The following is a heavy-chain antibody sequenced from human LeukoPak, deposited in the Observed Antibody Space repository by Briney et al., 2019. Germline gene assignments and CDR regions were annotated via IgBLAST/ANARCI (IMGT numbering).Heavy chain of an antibody. D-gene: IGHD5-18*01. CDR3: AKTMCENSHGPRVCWFDP. CDR2: VYYSGST. Sequence: PSETLSLTCTVSGGSIRNNYWIWFRQSPGKGLEWIGYVYYSGSTNYNPSLKSRVKISVDMSKNQFSLKLSSVTAADTAVYYCAKTMCENSHGPRVCWFDPWGQGTLVTVTS. V-gene: IGHV4-59*01. J-gene: IGHJ5*02. CDR1: GGSIRNNY.